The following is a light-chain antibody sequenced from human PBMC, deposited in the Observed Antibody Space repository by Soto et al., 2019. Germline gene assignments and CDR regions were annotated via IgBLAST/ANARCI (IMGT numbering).Light chain of an antibody. CDR3: KYWDDYSWT. Sequence: DIQMTQSPSTLSASVGDRVTITCRASQSITDWLAWYQQKPAKAPKFLIYKASNLEGGVPSRFSGSGSGTEFTLTISSVQPDDFATYYSKYWDDYSWTFGQGTKAEIK. CDR1: QSITDW. J-gene: IGKJ1*01. V-gene: IGKV1-5*03. CDR2: KAS.